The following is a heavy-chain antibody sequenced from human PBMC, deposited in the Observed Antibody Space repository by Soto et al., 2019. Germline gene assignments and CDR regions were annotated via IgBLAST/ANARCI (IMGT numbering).Heavy chain of an antibody. V-gene: IGHV1-3*01. D-gene: IGHD3-22*01. CDR3: ARHWIPNQWFHDAFDI. Sequence: ASVKVSCKASGYAFTSYAMHWVRQAPGQRLEWMGWINAGNGNTKYAQKFQGRVTITADKSASTAYMELSSLRSEDTAVYYCARHWIPNQWFHDAFDIWGQGTMVTVSS. CDR2: INAGNGNT. CDR1: GYAFTSYA. J-gene: IGHJ3*02.